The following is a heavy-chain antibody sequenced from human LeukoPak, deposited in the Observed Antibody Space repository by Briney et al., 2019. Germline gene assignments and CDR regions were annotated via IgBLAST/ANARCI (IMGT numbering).Heavy chain of an antibody. D-gene: IGHD6-6*01. CDR2: FDPEDGET. V-gene: IGHV1-24*01. Sequence: ASVKVSCKVSGYTLTELSMHWVRQAPGKGLEWMGGFDPEDGETIYAQKFQGRVTMTEDTSTDTAYMELSSLRSEDTAVYYCATVAREGSDYYYYMDVWGKGTTVTISS. CDR3: ATVAREGSDYYYYMDV. J-gene: IGHJ6*03. CDR1: GYTLTELS.